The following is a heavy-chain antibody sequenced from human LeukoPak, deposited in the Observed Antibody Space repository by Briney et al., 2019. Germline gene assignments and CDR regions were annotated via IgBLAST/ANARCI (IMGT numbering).Heavy chain of an antibody. V-gene: IGHV3-33*01. CDR2: IWSDGSNE. J-gene: IGHJ4*02. D-gene: IGHD6-19*01. Sequence: PGRSLRLSCAASGFTFSSYGMHWVRQAPGKGLEWVAVIWSDGSNEYYADSVKGRFTISRDNSKNTLYLQMNSLRAEDTAVYYCATVGYSSGWYYFDYWGQGTLVTVSS. CDR1: GFTFSSYG. CDR3: ATVGYSSGWYYFDY.